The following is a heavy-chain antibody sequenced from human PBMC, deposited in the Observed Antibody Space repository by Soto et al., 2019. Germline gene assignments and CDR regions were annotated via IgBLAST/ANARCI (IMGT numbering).Heavy chain of an antibody. CDR1: GFSFSAYA. CDR3: EKDLTTNWNYPGMDV. D-gene: IGHD1-20*01. Sequence: EVQLVESGGGLVQPGGSLTLSCSASGFSFSAYAIHWVRQAPGKGLEYVAVIASHGGSTYYSDSVKGRFTTSRDSSKNTLYLQMSSLSAEDSAVYYYEKDLTTNWNYPGMDVWGQGTTVTVSS. J-gene: IGHJ6*02. V-gene: IGHV3-64D*08. CDR2: IASHGGST.